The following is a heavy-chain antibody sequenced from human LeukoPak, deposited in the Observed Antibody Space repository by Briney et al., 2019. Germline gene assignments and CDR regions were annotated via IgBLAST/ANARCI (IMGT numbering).Heavy chain of an antibody. CDR1: GFTFSSYA. J-gene: IGHJ4*02. CDR3: ARDFDY. Sequence: GRSLRLSCAASGFTFSSYAMHWVRQAPGKGLEWVAVISYDGSNKYYADSVKGRFTISRDNSKNTLYLQMNSLRAEDTAVYYCARDFDYWGQGTLVTVSS. V-gene: IGHV3-30*04. CDR2: ISYDGSNK.